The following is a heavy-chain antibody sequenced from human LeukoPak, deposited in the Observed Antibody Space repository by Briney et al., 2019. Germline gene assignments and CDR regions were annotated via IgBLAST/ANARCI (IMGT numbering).Heavy chain of an antibody. CDR2: ISYDGSNK. CDR1: GFTFSSYA. Sequence: GGSLRLSCAASGFTFSSYAMHWVRQAPGKGLEWVAVISYDGSNKYYADSVKGRFTISRDNSKNTLYLQMNSLRAEDTAVYYCARDGPYCSSTSCPEPDAFDIWGQGTMVTVSS. D-gene: IGHD2-2*01. CDR3: ARDGPYCSSTSCPEPDAFDI. V-gene: IGHV3-30-3*01. J-gene: IGHJ3*02.